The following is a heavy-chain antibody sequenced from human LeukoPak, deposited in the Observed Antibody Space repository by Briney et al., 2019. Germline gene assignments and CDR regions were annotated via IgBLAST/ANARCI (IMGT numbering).Heavy chain of an antibody. CDR1: GYSISSGYY. CDR2: IYHSGST. J-gene: IGHJ4*02. V-gene: IGHV4-38-2*02. CDR3: ATERGYSYGRVDY. Sequence: SETLSLTCTVSGYSISSGYYWGWIRQPPGKGLEWIGSIYHSGSTYYNPSLKSRVTISVDTSKNQFSLKLSSVTAADTAVYYCATERGYSYGRVDYWGQGTLVTVSS. D-gene: IGHD5-18*01.